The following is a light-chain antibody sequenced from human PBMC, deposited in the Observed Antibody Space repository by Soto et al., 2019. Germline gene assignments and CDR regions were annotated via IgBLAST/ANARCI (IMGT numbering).Light chain of an antibody. CDR3: SSYTRTRTYV. Sequence: QSVLTQPASVSGSPGQSITISCTGTSSDVGAYNYVSWYQQHPGKAPSLMIYDVTNRPSGVSNRFSGSKSGNTASLTISGLQAEDEADYYCSSYTRTRTYVFGAGTKVTVL. V-gene: IGLV2-14*01. CDR2: DVT. CDR1: SSDVGAYNY. J-gene: IGLJ1*01.